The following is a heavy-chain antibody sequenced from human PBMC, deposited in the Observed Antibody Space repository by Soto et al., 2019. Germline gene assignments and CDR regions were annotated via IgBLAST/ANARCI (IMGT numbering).Heavy chain of an antibody. CDR3: ARAPYHHDSSGYYYPFDY. CDR1: GFTFSSYS. J-gene: IGHJ4*02. D-gene: IGHD3-22*01. V-gene: IGHV3-48*02. CDR2: ISSSSTTI. Sequence: PGGSLRLSCAASGFTFSSYSMNWVRQAPGKGLEWVSYISSSSTTIYNADSVKGRFTISRDNAKNSLYLQMNSLRDEDTAVYYCARAPYHHDSSGYYYPFDYWGQGTLVTVSS.